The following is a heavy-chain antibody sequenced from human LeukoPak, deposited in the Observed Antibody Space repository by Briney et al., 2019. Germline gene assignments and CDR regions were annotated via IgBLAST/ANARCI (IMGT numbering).Heavy chain of an antibody. J-gene: IGHJ4*02. Sequence: SETLSLTCTVSGGSISNHYWSWIRQPPGKGLEWIGYIYYSGITTYNPSLKSRVAISVDTSKKQFSLKLSSVTAADTAVYYCASSHLYSSSWYLSGRFDYWGQGTLVTVSS. CDR2: IYYSGIT. D-gene: IGHD6-13*01. CDR3: ASSHLYSSSWYLSGRFDY. CDR1: GGSISNHY. V-gene: IGHV4-59*11.